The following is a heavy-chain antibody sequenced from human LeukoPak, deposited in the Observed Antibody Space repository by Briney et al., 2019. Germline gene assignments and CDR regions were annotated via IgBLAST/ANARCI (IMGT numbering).Heavy chain of an antibody. D-gene: IGHD1-26*01. CDR1: GFTFRDYA. V-gene: IGHV3-49*04. CDR3: CRAGSYYVGRTAFDI. CDR2: IRSKAYGGTA. J-gene: IGHJ3*02. Sequence: GGSLRLSCATSGFTFRDYAMSWVRQAPGKGLAWVGFIRSKAYGGTAEYAASVKGRFTISRDDSKSIAYLQMDSLTTEDTAVYYCCRAGSYYVGRTAFDIWGQGTMVTVSS.